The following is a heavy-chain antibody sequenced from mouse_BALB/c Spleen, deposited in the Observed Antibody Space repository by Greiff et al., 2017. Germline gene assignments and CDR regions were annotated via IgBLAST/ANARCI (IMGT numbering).Heavy chain of an antibody. CDR1: GFTFSSFG. CDR3: ARVGNGLDY. V-gene: IGHV5-17*02. CDR2: ISSGSSTI. J-gene: IGHJ2*01. D-gene: IGHD2-1*01. Sequence: EVKLVESGGGLVQPGGSRKLSCAASGFTFSSFGMHWVRQAPEKGLEWVAYISSGSSTIYYADTVKGRFTISRDNPKNTLFLQMTSLRSEDTAMYYCARVGNGLDYWGQGTTLTVSS.